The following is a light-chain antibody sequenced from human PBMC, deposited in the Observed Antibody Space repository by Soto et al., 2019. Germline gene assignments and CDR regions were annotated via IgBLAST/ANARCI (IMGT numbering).Light chain of an antibody. Sequence: QSVLTQPASVSGSPGQSITISCTGTSSDVGAYNYVSWYQQHPDKAPKLMIFEVSDRPSGVSNRFSGSNSGNTASLTISGLQAEDEADYCCSSYTSNSTMVFGGGTKVTVL. CDR3: SSYTSNSTMV. J-gene: IGLJ3*02. V-gene: IGLV2-14*01. CDR1: SSDVGAYNY. CDR2: EVS.